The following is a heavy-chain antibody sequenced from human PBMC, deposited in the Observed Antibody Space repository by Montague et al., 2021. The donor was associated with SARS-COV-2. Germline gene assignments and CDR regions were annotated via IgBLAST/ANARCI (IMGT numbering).Heavy chain of an antibody. CDR3: VKDTYGSFDP. Sequence: SLSLSCSASGFSFSAYAMSWVRQAPGKGLKWVSAITPGGDIPYYADSVRGRFTISRDNARNTVYLQMDSLSVEDTAVYYCVKDTYGSFDPWGLGTLVTVSS. J-gene: IGHJ5*02. CDR2: ITPGGDIP. D-gene: IGHD5-24*01. V-gene: IGHV3-23*01. CDR1: GFSFSAYA.